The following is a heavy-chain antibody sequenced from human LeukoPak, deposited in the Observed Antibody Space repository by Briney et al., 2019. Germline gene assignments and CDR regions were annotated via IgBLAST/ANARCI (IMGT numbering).Heavy chain of an antibody. V-gene: IGHV4-34*01. J-gene: IGHJ4*02. D-gene: IGHD2-15*01. CDR2: INHSGST. CDR3: ARGIVVVVAATPGYFDY. CDR1: WGSFSGYY. Sequence: SETLSLICAVYWGSFSGYYWRWIRQPPGKGLEWIGEINHSGSTNYNPSLKRRVTISVDTSKNQFPLKLSSVTAADTAVYYSARGIVVVVAATPGYFDYWGQGTLVTVSS.